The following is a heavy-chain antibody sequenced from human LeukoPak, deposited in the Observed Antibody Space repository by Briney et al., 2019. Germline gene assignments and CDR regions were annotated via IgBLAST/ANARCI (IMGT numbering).Heavy chain of an antibody. J-gene: IGHJ6*03. V-gene: IGHV4-59*01. CDR2: IYYSGST. D-gene: IGHD2-15*01. CDR3: ARAFRGGYSYYYYMDV. Sequence: SETLSLTCTVSGGSISSYYWSWIRQPPGKGLEWIGYIYYSGSTNYNPSLKSRVTISVDTSKNQFSLKLSSVTAADTAVYYRARAFRGGYSYYYYMDVWGKGTTVTVSS. CDR1: GGSISSYY.